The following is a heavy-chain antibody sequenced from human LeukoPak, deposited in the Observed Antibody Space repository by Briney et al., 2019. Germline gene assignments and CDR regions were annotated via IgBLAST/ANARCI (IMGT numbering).Heavy chain of an antibody. CDR1: GGSISSYY. Sequence: PSETLSLTCTVSGGSISSYYWSWLRQPPGKGLEWIGYIYYSGSTNYNPSLKSRVTISVDTSKNQFSLKLSSVTAADTAVYYCARDYPSLDYWGQGTLVTVSS. J-gene: IGHJ4*02. CDR3: ARDYPSLDY. CDR2: IYYSGST. V-gene: IGHV4-59*01.